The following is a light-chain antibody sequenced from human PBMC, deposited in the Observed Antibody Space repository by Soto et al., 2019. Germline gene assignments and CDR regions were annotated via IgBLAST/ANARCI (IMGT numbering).Light chain of an antibody. CDR2: EAS. J-gene: IGKJ4*01. V-gene: IGKV1-5*03. CDR1: QSISNW. Sequence: DIPMTQSPSTLSASVGDRVTITCRASQSISNWLAWYQQKPGKAPKLLIYEASRLESGVPSRFSGGGSVTEFTLTISSLQPDDFATYYCQQYHSYSLTFGGGTKVDI. CDR3: QQYHSYSLT.